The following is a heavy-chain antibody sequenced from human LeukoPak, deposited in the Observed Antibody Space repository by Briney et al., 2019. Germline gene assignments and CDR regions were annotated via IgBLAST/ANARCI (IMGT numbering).Heavy chain of an antibody. CDR3: AREGRRVAKGFDY. J-gene: IGHJ4*02. CDR2: ISYDGSNK. CDR1: GFTISSYA. V-gene: IGHV3-30-3*01. Sequence: GGTLRLSCTVSGFTISSYAMHWVRQAPGKGLEWVGVISYDGSNKYYADSVKGRFTISRDNSKNTLYLQMTSLTAEDTAVYYCAREGRRVAKGFDYWGQGTLVTVSS.